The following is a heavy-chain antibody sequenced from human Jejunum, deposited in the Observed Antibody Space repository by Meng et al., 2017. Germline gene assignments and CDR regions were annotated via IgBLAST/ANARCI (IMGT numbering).Heavy chain of an antibody. J-gene: IGHJ4*02. CDR3: AGGGLVRSTRGYFDY. Sequence: QIQLKQSGPGLVKPSQTLSIHFAISGDNVSSNSAGWNWIRQSPSRGLEWLGRTYYRSKWYIDYAVSVKSRITINPDTSKNQFSLHLNSVTPEDTAVYYCAGGGLVRSTRGYFDYWGQGTLVTVSS. V-gene: IGHV6-1*01. CDR1: GDNVSSNSAG. CDR2: TYYRSKWYI. D-gene: IGHD1-26*01.